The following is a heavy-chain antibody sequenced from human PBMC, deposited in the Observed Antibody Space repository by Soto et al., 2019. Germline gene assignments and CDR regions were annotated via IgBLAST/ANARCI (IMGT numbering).Heavy chain of an antibody. CDR3: ASTLVITYAFDI. CDR2: IYYSGST. D-gene: IGHD3-22*01. CDR1: GGSISSGGYY. J-gene: IGHJ3*02. V-gene: IGHV4-31*03. Sequence: SETLSLTCTVSGGSISSGGYYWSWIRQYPGKGLEWIGYIYYSGSTYYNPSLKSRVTISVDTSKNQFSLKLSSVTAADTAVYYCASTLVITYAFDIWGQGTMVTVSS.